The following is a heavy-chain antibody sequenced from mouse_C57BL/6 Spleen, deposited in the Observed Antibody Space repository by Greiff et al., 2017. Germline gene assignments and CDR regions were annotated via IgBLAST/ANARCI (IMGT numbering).Heavy chain of an antibody. D-gene: IGHD2-4*01. Sequence: VKLQESGAELARPGASVKLSCKASGYTFTSYGISWVKQRTGQGLEWIGEIYPRSGNTYYNEKFKGKATLTADKSSSTAYMELRSLTSEDSAVYFCARCYDYDEGVDYWGQGTTLTVSS. CDR1: GYTFTSYG. V-gene: IGHV1-81*01. CDR3: ARCYDYDEGVDY. J-gene: IGHJ2*01. CDR2: IYPRSGNT.